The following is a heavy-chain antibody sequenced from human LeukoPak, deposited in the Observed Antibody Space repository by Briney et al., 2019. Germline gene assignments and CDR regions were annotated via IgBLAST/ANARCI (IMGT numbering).Heavy chain of an antibody. Sequence: ASVKVSCKASGYTFTSYGISWVRQAPGQGLEWMGWISAYNGNTNYAQKLRGRVTMTTDTSTSTAYMELRSLRSDDTAVYYCARDIVAWGSIHAFDIWGQGTMVTVSS. V-gene: IGHV1-18*01. CDR2: ISAYNGNT. CDR3: ARDIVAWGSIHAFDI. J-gene: IGHJ3*02. D-gene: IGHD3-16*01. CDR1: GYTFTSYG.